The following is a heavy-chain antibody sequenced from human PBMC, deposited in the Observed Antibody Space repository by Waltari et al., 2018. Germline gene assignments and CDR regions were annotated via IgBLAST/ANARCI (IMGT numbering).Heavy chain of an antibody. CDR2: IYHTGST. D-gene: IGHD4-4*01. J-gene: IGHJ4*02. CDR1: ASSISTAYY. V-gene: IGHV4-38-2*01. CDR3: ARSTVTRYFDY. Sequence: QVQLQESGPGLVKPSETLSLICPVSASSISTAYYWGWIRQPPGKGLEWIGNIYHTGSTYYNPSLKSRVTISVDTSKNQFSLMLSAVTAADTATYYCARSTVTRYFDYWGQGTLITVSS.